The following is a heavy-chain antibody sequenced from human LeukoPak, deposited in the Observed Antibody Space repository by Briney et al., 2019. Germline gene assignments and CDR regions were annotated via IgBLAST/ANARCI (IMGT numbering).Heavy chain of an antibody. D-gene: IGHD2-15*01. Sequence: PSQTLSLTCTVSGGSISSGDYYWSWIRQPPGKGLEWIGYISDSGRNYYNSSLKRQVTLSVASSKNEFSLKLSSVTAADTAVYYCAITMLGFCSGGGCYRFFDYGGRGTPVIVSS. J-gene: IGHJ4*02. CDR1: GGSISSGDYY. CDR2: ISDSGRN. V-gene: IGHV4-30-4*01. CDR3: AITMLGFCSGGGCYRFFDY.